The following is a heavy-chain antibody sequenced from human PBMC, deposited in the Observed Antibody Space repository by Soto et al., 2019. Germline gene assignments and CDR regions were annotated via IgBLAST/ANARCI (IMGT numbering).Heavy chain of an antibody. CDR1: GGTFSSYT. CDR2: IIPILGIA. V-gene: IGHV1-69*08. Sequence: QVQLVQSGAEVKKPGSSVKVSCKASGGTFSSYTISWVRQAPGQGLEWMGRIIPILGIANYAQKFQGRVTITADKSTSTAYMELSSLRSDDTAVYYCARDLYGIPTKHGFDPWGQGTLVTVSS. D-gene: IGHD3-9*01. CDR3: ARDLYGIPTKHGFDP. J-gene: IGHJ5*02.